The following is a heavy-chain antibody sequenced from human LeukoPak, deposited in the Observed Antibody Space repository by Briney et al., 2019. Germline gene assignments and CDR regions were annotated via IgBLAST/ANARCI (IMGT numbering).Heavy chain of an antibody. J-gene: IGHJ4*02. D-gene: IGHD3-22*01. CDR2: ISNDGGGT. CDR3: AKGSSGYFFDL. V-gene: IGHV3-23*01. Sequence: GGSLRLSCAASGFIFSNYGLVWVRQAPGKGLEWVSAISNDGGGTTYADFVKGRFSVSRGNSKNTLFLQMNSLRAEDTALYYCAKGSSGYFFDLWGQGTLVTVSS. CDR1: GFIFSNYG.